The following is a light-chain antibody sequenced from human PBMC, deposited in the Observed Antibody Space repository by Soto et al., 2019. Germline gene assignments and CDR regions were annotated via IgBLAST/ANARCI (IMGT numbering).Light chain of an antibody. J-gene: IGKJ4*01. CDR2: EAS. CDR3: QQCSWHPFTVT. V-gene: IGKV3-15*01. Sequence: EIVMTQSPATLSVSPGERATLSCRASQSVSSNLAWYQQKPGQAPRLLIYEASTRATGIPARFSDRGSGTEYTPTISSLQSEDYAGYYCQQCSWHPFTVTFGGGNKVEIK. CDR1: QSVSSN.